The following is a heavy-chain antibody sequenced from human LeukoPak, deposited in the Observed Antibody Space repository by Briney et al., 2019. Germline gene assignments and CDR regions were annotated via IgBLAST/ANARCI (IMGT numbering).Heavy chain of an antibody. J-gene: IGHJ4*01. Sequence: QPGGALRLSCAVSGFTFTDYWMNWVRQGPGKGLEWVASIRQDGGEKSYVDSVKGRFTISRDNTKSSLYLQINRLRAEDTAVYYCARDGTAAGLYFDLWGQGTLVTVSS. CDR3: ARDGTAAGLYFDL. CDR1: GFTFTDYW. V-gene: IGHV3-7*01. CDR2: IRQDGGEK. D-gene: IGHD6-13*01.